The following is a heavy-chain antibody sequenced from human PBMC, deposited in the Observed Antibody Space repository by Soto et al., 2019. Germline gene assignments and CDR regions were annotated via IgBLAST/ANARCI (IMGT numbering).Heavy chain of an antibody. J-gene: IGHJ6*02. D-gene: IGHD5-18*01. CDR3: ARRDTAMVVGGMDV. Sequence: SETLSLTCAVSVGSISSSSYYWFWIRQPPGKGLEWIGSIYYSGSTYYNPSLKSRVTISVDTSKNQFSLKLSSVTAADTAVYYCARRDTAMVVGGMDVWGQGTTVTVSS. CDR1: VGSISSSSYY. CDR2: IYYSGST. V-gene: IGHV4-39*01.